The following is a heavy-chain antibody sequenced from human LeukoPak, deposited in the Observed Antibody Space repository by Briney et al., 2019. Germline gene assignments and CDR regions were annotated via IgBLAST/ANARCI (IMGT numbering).Heavy chain of an antibody. CDR2: INQNGTST. Sequence: GGSLRLSCAASGFTFSGYWMSWVRQAPGKGLEWVANINQNGTSTFHADSVRGRFTFSRDNAKNLQYLQMNGLRVEDTAVYYCARWANSIDYWGQGALVTVSS. J-gene: IGHJ4*02. CDR3: ARWANSIDY. D-gene: IGHD5-18*01. CDR1: GFTFSGYW. V-gene: IGHV3-7*01.